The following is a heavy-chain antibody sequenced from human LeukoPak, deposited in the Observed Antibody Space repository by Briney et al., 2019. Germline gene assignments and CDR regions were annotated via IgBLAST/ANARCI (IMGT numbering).Heavy chain of an antibody. J-gene: IGHJ6*03. V-gene: IGHV4-31*03. CDR3: ARSEPVYYYYMDV. CDR2: TSYSGST. Sequence: SQTLSLTCTVSGGSISSGDYYWSWIRQHPGEGLEWVGYTSYSGSTYYNPSLTSRLTISVDTSKNQFSLRLISVTAADTAVYYCARSEPVYYYYMDVWGKGTTVTVSS. CDR1: GGSISSGDYY.